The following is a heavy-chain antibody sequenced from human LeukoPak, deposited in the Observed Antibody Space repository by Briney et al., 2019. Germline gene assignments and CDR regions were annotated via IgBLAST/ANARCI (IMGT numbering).Heavy chain of an antibody. CDR2: ITSSSSYI. J-gene: IGHJ6*03. V-gene: IGHV3-21*01. CDR1: GFTFSTYN. D-gene: IGHD1-26*01. CDR3: ARDPYSGGYGDYYYYYMDL. Sequence: GGSLRLSCAASGFTFSTYNMNWVRQAPGKGLEWVSSITSSSSYIYYADSVKGRFTISRDNAKNSLYLQMNSLRAEDTAVHYCARDPYSGGYGDYYYYYMDLWGQGTTVTISS.